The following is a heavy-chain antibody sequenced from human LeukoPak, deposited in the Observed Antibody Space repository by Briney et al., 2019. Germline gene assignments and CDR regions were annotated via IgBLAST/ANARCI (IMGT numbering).Heavy chain of an antibody. D-gene: IGHD3-10*01. CDR1: GGSFSGYY. V-gene: IGHV4-34*01. CDR3: ARRPYGSGSYNC. Sequence: SETLSLTCAVYGGSFSGYYWSWIRQPPGKGLEWIGEINHSGSTNYNPSLKSRVTISVDTSKNQFSLKLSSVTAADTAVYYCARRPYGSGSYNCCGQGTLVTVSS. CDR2: INHSGST. J-gene: IGHJ4*02.